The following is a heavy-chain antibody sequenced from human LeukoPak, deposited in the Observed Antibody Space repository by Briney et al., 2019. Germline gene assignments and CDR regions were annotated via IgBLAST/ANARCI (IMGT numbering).Heavy chain of an antibody. CDR1: GGSFSGYY. CDR3: ARHLTFYYYGMDV. CDR2: INHSGST. J-gene: IGHJ6*02. V-gene: IGHV4-34*01. Sequence: SETLSLTCAVYGGSFSGYYWSWIRQPPGKGLEWIGEINHSGSTNYNPSLKSRVTISVDTSKNQFSLKLSSVTATDTAVYYCARHLTFYYYGMDVWGQGTTVTVSS. D-gene: IGHD2-21*02.